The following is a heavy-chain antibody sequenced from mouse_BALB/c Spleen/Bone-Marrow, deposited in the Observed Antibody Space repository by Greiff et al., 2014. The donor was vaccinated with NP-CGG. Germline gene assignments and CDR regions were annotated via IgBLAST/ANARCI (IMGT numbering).Heavy chain of an antibody. J-gene: IGHJ1*01. D-gene: IGHD1-1*01. CDR2: ISGGGSCT. Sequence: EVQVVESGGGLVKPGGSLKLSCAASGFTFSSYGMSWVRQTPEKRLEWVATISGGGSCTYFSDSVKGRFTISRDNAKNNLNLQMSRLRSEDTALYYCARSFGSSYWYFDVWGAGTTVTVSS. CDR1: GFTFSSYG. CDR3: ARSFGSSYWYFDV. V-gene: IGHV5-9-2*01.